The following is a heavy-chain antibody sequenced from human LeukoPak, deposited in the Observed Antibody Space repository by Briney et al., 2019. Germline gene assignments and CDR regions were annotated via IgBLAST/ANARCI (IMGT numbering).Heavy chain of an antibody. CDR1: GFTFSSYW. D-gene: IGHD6-19*01. Sequence: GSLRLSCAASGFTFSSYWMSWVRQAPGKGLGWVANIKQDGREKYYVDSVKGRFTISRDNAKNSLYLQMNSLRAEDTAVYYCARDLGQRHSSGWIGFDYWGQGTLVTVSS. J-gene: IGHJ4*02. CDR3: ARDLGQRHSSGWIGFDY. CDR2: IKQDGREK. V-gene: IGHV3-7*01.